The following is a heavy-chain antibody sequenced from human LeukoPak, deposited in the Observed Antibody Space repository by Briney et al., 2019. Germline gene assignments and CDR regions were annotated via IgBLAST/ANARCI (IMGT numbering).Heavy chain of an antibody. J-gene: IGHJ3*02. V-gene: IGHV1-69*01. CDR1: GGSFTFTSHA. D-gene: IGHD3-22*01. Sequence: GSSVKVSCKASGGSFTFTSHAIGWVRQAPGQGLEWMGGLIPIYGSANYAQKFQGRLTITSDESTRTVYVELSSLRPEDSAVHYCAGFFYDNSGDAFDIWGQGTMVTVSS. CDR3: AGFFYDNSGDAFDI. CDR2: LIPIYGSA.